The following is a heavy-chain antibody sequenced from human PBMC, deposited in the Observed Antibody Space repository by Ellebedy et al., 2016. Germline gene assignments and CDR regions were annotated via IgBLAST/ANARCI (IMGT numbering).Heavy chain of an antibody. CDR2: IDPSDSYT. CDR3: ARSASRFGEFVGWFDP. D-gene: IGHD3-10*01. Sequence: GESLKISCKGSGYSFTSYWISWVRQMPGKGLEWMGRIDPSDSYTNYSPSFQGHVTISADKSISTAYLQWSSLKASDTAMYYCARSASRFGEFVGWFDPWGQGTLVTVSS. V-gene: IGHV5-10-1*01. CDR1: GYSFTSYW. J-gene: IGHJ5*02.